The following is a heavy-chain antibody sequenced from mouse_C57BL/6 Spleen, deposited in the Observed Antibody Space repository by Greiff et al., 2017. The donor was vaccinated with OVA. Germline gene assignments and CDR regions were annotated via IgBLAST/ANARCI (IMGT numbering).Heavy chain of an antibody. CDR2: IDPSDSYT. CDR3: ARLKDSYFDV. CDR1: GYTFTSYW. V-gene: IGHV1-69*01. J-gene: IGHJ1*03. Sequence: QVQLQQPGAELVMPGASVKLSCKASGYTFTSYWMHWVKQRPGQGLEWIGEIDPSDSYTNYNQKFKGKSTLTVDKSSSTAYMQLSSLTSEDSAVYYCARLKDSYFDVWGTGTTVTVSS.